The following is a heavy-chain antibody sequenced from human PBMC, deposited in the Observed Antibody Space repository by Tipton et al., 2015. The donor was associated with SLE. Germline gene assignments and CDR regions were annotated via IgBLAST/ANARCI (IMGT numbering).Heavy chain of an antibody. V-gene: IGHV4-61*01. CDR1: GGSVSSGSYY. Sequence: TLSLTCTVSGGSVSSGSYYWSWIRQPPGKGLEWIGYIYYSGSTNYNPSLKSRVTISVDMSKNQFSLKLSSVTAADTALYYCARLGSSGWHFDYWGQGTLVTVSS. D-gene: IGHD6-19*01. CDR3: ARLGSSGWHFDY. CDR2: IYYSGST. J-gene: IGHJ4*02.